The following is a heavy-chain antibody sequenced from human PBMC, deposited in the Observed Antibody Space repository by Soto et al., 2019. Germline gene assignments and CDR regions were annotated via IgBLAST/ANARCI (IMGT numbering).Heavy chain of an antibody. CDR2: IYYSGRT. V-gene: IGHV4-59*01. CDR1: GGSISSYY. D-gene: IGHD2-2*02. J-gene: IGHJ5*02. CDR3: ARGYCSSTICYIWDNWFDP. Sequence: QVQLQESGPGLVKPSETLSLTSTVSGGSISSYYWSWIRQPPGKGLEWIGYIYYSGRTNYNPSLKSRVTISVDTSKNQFSLKLSSVTAADTAVYYCARGYCSSTICYIWDNWFDPWGQGTLVTVSS.